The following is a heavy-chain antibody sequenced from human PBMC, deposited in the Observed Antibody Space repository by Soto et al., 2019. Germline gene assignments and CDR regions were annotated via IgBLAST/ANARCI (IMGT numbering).Heavy chain of an antibody. CDR3: ARTREVTARIDY. V-gene: IGHV1-18*01. Sequence: ASVNVSCKPSGYTFTSYCISWVRQAPGQGLEWMGWISAYNGNTNYAQKLQGRVTMTTDTSTSTAYMELRSLRSDDTAVYYCARTREVTARIDYWGQGTLVTVSS. CDR1: GYTFTSYC. J-gene: IGHJ4*02. D-gene: IGHD2-21*02. CDR2: ISAYNGNT.